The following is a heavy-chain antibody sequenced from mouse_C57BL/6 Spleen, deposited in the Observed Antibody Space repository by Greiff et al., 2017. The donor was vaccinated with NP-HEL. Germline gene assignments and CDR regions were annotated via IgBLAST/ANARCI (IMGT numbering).Heavy chain of an antibody. D-gene: IGHD1-1*01. J-gene: IGHJ3*01. V-gene: IGHV1-78*01. CDR2: IYPRDGST. CDR3: ANNYYGSVAWFAY. Sequence: VQLQQSDAELVKPGASVKISCKVSGYTFTDHTIHWMKQRPEQGLEWIGYIYPRDGSTKYNEKFKGKATLTADKSSSTAYMQLNSLTSEDSAVYCCANNYYGSVAWFAYWGQGTLVTVSA. CDR1: GYTFTDHT.